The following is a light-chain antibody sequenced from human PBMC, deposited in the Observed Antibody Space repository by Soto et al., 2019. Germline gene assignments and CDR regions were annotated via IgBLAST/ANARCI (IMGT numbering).Light chain of an antibody. CDR3: QSSDSTTWV. CDR2: EDD. J-gene: IGLJ3*02. CDR1: SGSIASNY. Sequence: NFILTQPHSVSESPGKTVTLSCTRSSGSIASNYVQWYQRRPGSAPTTVIYEDDQRPSGVPDRFSGSIDSSSNSASLTISGLKTEDEADYYCQSSDSTTWVFGGGTKVTVL. V-gene: IGLV6-57*04.